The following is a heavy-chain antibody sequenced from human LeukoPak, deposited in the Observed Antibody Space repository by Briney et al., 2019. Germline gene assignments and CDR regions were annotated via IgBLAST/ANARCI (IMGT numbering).Heavy chain of an antibody. V-gene: IGHV1-46*01. Sequence: ASVKVSFKASGSTFINYYIHWVRQAPGPGLEWMGIINPSGGSTTYAQKFQGRVTMTRDTSTSTVYMELSSLRSEDTAVYYCARRFGSSFSLLDYWGQGTLVTVSS. CDR1: GSTFINYY. CDR2: INPSGGST. J-gene: IGHJ4*02. D-gene: IGHD6-6*01. CDR3: ARRFGSSFSLLDY.